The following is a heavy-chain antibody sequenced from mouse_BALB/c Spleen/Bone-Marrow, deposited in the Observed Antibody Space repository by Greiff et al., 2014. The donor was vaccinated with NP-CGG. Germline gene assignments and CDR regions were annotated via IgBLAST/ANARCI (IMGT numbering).Heavy chain of an antibody. CDR3: AKLTWDEGDY. J-gene: IGHJ2*01. Sequence: VQLKESGPGLVAPSQSLSITCTVSGFSLTDYGVSWIRQPPGKGLEWLGVIWGAGITYYNSALKSRLSISKDNSKSQVFLKMNSLQTDDTAMYYCAKLTWDEGDYWGQGTTLTVSS. CDR1: GFSLTDYG. CDR2: IWGAGIT. D-gene: IGHD4-1*01. V-gene: IGHV2-6-5*01.